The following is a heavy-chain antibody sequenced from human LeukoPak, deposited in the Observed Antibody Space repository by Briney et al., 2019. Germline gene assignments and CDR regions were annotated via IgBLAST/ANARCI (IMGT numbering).Heavy chain of an antibody. CDR2: ISSSGSTI. Sequence: GGSLRLSCAASGFTFSDYYMSWIRQAPGKGLEWVSYISSSGSTIYYADSVKGRFTISRDNAKNSLYLQMNSLRAEDTAVYYCARDRIVVVTAIGLYYYYGMDVWGQGTRSPSP. CDR3: ARDRIVVVTAIGLYYYYGMDV. D-gene: IGHD2-21*02. V-gene: IGHV3-11*01. J-gene: IGHJ6*02. CDR1: GFTFSDYY.